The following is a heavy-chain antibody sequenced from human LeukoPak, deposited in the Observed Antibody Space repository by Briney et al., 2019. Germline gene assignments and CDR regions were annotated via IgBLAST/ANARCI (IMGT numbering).Heavy chain of an antibody. Sequence: GGSLRLSCAASGFTFSSYSMNWVRQAPGKGLEWVSSISSSSYIYYADSVKGRFTISRDNAKNSLYLQMNSLRAEDTAVYYCARDLYGDYPWDYWGQGTLVTVSS. V-gene: IGHV3-21*01. CDR1: GFTFSSYS. CDR3: ARDLYGDYPWDY. CDR2: ISSSSYI. J-gene: IGHJ4*02. D-gene: IGHD4-17*01.